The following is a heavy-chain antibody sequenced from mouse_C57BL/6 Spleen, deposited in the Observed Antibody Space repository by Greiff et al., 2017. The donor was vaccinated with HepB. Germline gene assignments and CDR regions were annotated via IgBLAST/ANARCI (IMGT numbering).Heavy chain of an antibody. CDR1: GFTFSSYG. J-gene: IGHJ4*01. V-gene: IGHV5-6*02. Sequence: DVMLVESGGDLVKPGGSLKLSCAASGFTFSSYGMSWVRQTPDKRLEWVATISSGGSYTYYPDSVKGRFTISRDNAKNTLYLQMSSLKSEDTAMYYCARQTPYKPMDYWGQGTSVTVSS. CDR2: ISSGGSYT. CDR3: ARQTPYKPMDY.